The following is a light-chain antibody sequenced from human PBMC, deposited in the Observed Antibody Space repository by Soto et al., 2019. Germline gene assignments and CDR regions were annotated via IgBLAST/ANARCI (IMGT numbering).Light chain of an antibody. J-gene: IGKJ3*01. Sequence: DIQLTQSPSFLSASVGDRVTITCRASQGISSYLAWYQQKPGKAPKLLIYAASTLQSGVPSRFSGSGSGTEFTLTISSLQPEHFATYYCQQLNSYLGTFGPGTKVDIK. V-gene: IGKV1-9*01. CDR2: AAS. CDR3: QQLNSYLGT. CDR1: QGISSY.